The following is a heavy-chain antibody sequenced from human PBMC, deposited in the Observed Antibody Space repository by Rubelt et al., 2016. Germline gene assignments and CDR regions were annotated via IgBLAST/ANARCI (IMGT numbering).Heavy chain of an antibody. V-gene: IGHV4-34*01. D-gene: IGHD6-6*01. J-gene: IGHJ3*02. CDR2: INHGGIT. CDR3: ARSWAWTARKDAFDI. CDR1: GGSFSGYY. Sequence: QVQLQQWGAGLLKPSETLSLTCAVYGGSFSGYYWSWIRQPPGKGLEWIGEINHGGITSYNPSLKSRVTISADTSRNQFPLGLSAVTAADTAVYYCARSWAWTARKDAFDIWGQGTMVTVSS.